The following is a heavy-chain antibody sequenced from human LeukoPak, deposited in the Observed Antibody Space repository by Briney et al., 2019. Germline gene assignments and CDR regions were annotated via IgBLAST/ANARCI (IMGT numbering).Heavy chain of an antibody. CDR1: GFTFSSYA. J-gene: IGHJ5*02. CDR3: AKQGYCSGGSCYGERFDP. D-gene: IGHD2-15*01. CDR2: ISGSGGST. V-gene: IGHV3-23*01. Sequence: PGRSLRLSCAASGFTFSSYAMSWVRQAPGKGLEWVSAISGSGGSTYYADSVKGRFTISRDNSKNTLYLQMNSLRAEDTAVYYCAKQGYCSGGSCYGERFDPWGQGTLVTVSS.